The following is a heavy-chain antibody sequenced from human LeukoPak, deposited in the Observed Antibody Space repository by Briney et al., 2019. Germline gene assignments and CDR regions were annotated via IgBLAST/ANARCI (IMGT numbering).Heavy chain of an antibody. CDR1: GFTFSSYG. CDR2: IRYDGSNK. V-gene: IGHV3-30*02. Sequence: GGSLRLSCAASGFTFSSYGMHWVRQAPGKGLEWVAFIRYDGSNKYYADSVKGRFTISRDNSKNTLYLQMNSLRAEDTAVYYCAKGGSPAATDYYYYYYMDVWGKGTTVTISS. CDR3: AKGGSPAATDYYYYYYMDV. J-gene: IGHJ6*03. D-gene: IGHD2-2*01.